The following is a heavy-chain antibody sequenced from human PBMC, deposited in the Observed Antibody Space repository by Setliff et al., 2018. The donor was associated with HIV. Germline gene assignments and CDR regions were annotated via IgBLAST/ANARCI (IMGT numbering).Heavy chain of an antibody. CDR3: AISRGVSSILTDHYFYN. Sequence: GGSLRLSCAASGITVSSDYMTCVRQAPGKGLEWVSTINGDDSRTFYAGSVRGRFTISRDKSKNTLYLQVNNLRVEDTAIYYCAISRGVSSILTDHYFYNWGQGTLVTVSS. V-gene: IGHV3-23*05. CDR1: GITVSSDY. D-gene: IGHD3-9*01. CDR2: INGDDSRT. J-gene: IGHJ4*02.